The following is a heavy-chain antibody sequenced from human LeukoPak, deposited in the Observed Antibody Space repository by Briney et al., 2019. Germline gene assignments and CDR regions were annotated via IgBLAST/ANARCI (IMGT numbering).Heavy chain of an antibody. CDR1: GGSIISSSYY. J-gene: IGHJ3*02. CDR3: ARPTLGSGSYYAFDI. CDR2: IYYGGST. V-gene: IGHV4-39*01. D-gene: IGHD1-26*01. Sequence: SDTLSLTCTLAGGSIISSSYYWGSIRQPPGKGLEWIGSIYYGGSTYYNPSLKSRVTISVDTSKNQFSLKLSSVTAADTAVYYCARPTLGSGSYYAFDIWGQGTMVTVSS.